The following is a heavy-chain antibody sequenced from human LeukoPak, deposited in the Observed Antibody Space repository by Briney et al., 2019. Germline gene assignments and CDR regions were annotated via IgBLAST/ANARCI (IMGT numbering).Heavy chain of an antibody. CDR3: TRGNFYSGSGSSPLDY. Sequence: GGSLRLSCVASGFTFNRYWVHWVRQAPGKGLVWVSRIKSDGSSTNYVDSVKGRFTISRDNAKNTLFLQMNSLRAEDTAVYYCTRGNFYSGSGSSPLDYWGQGTLVTVSS. CDR2: IKSDGSST. J-gene: IGHJ4*02. V-gene: IGHV3-74*01. D-gene: IGHD3-10*01. CDR1: GFTFNRYW.